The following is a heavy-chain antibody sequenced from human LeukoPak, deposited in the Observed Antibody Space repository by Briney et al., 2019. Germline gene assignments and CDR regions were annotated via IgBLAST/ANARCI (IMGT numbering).Heavy chain of an antibody. V-gene: IGHV4-34*01. CDR1: GGSFSGYY. Sequence: SETLSLTCAVYGGSFSGYYWSWIRQPPGKGLEWIGEINHSGSTNYNPSLKSRDTISVDTSKNQFSLKLSSVTAADTAVYYCARGEYSSSPTKYYFDYWGQGTLVTVSS. CDR3: ARGEYSSSPTKYYFDY. D-gene: IGHD6-6*01. CDR2: INHSGST. J-gene: IGHJ4*02.